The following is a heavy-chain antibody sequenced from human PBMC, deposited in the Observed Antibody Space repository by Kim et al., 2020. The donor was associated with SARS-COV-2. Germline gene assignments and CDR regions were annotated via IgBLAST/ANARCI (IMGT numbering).Heavy chain of an antibody. Sequence: SQTLSLTCAISGDRVSSNSAAWNWIRQSPSRGLEWLGRTYYRSKWYNDYAVSVKSRITINPDTSKNQFSLQLISVTPEDTAVYYCASTSRQYYGTVNWGWNYYYGMDVWGQGTTVTVSS. CDR2: TYYRSKWYN. J-gene: IGHJ6*02. CDR1: GDRVSSNSAA. V-gene: IGHV6-1*01. CDR3: ASTSRQYYGTVNWGWNYYYGMDV. D-gene: IGHD7-27*01.